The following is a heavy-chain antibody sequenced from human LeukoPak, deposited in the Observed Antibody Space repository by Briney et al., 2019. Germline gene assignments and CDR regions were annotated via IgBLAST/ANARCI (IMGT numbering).Heavy chain of an antibody. V-gene: IGHV3-30*03. D-gene: IGHD6-19*01. J-gene: IGHJ4*02. Sequence: GRSLRLSCAASGFTFSSYGMHWVRQAPGKGLEWVTFISFDGSYKYYPDSVKGRFTISRDNSKNTLYLQMNSLRAEDTAVYYCARLQEYSSGWYDYWGQGTLVTVSS. CDR2: ISFDGSYK. CDR3: ARLQEYSSGWYDY. CDR1: GFTFSSYG.